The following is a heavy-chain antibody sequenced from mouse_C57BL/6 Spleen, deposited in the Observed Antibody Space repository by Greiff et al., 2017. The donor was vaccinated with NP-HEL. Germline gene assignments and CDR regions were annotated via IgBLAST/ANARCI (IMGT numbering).Heavy chain of an antibody. D-gene: IGHD1-1*02. J-gene: IGHJ1*03. CDR2: IDPSDSYT. Sequence: VQLQQPGAELVMPGASVKLSCKASGYTFTSYWMHWVKQRPGQGLEWIGEIDPSDSYTNYNQKFKGKATLTVDKSSSTAYMQLRSLTSDDAAVYYFARDRDGSYWYFDDWGTGTTVTVSS. CDR3: ARDRDGSYWYFDD. CDR1: GYTFTSYW. V-gene: IGHV1-69*01.